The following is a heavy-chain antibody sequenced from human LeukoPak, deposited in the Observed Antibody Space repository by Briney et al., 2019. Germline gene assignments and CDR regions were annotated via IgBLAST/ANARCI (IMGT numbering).Heavy chain of an antibody. Sequence: SETLSLTCAVYGGSFSGYYWSWIRQPPGKGLEWIGEINHSGSTNYNPSLKSRVTISVDTSKNQFSLKLSSVTAADTAVYYCARGYIDCWFSRPQAAAAPSGWFDPWGQGTLVTVSS. V-gene: IGHV4-34*01. CDR1: GGSFSGYY. CDR3: ARGYIDCWFSRPQAAAAPSGWFDP. J-gene: IGHJ5*02. D-gene: IGHD6-13*01. CDR2: INHSGST.